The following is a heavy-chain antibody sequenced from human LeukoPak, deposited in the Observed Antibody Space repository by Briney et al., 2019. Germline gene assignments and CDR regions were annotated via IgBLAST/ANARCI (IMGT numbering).Heavy chain of an antibody. CDR1: VYTFTIYY. CDR3: ASSIRDSSSWYGGDSSGPGDY. V-gene: IGHV1-46*01. Sequence: GASVNVSHKSSVYTFTIYYMHWVRQAPGQGLEWVGIMNPSGGSTSYTQKLQGSVTMTRDTSTSTVYMELSSLSSEDTAVYYCASSIRDSSSWYGGDSSGPGDYWGQGTLVTASS. D-gene: IGHD6-13*01. J-gene: IGHJ4*02. CDR2: MNPSGGST.